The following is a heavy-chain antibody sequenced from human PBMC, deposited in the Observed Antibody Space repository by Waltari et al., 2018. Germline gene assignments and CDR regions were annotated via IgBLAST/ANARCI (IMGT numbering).Heavy chain of an antibody. J-gene: IGHJ5*02. CDR2: IYYSGST. D-gene: IGHD6-19*01. Sequence: QVQLQESGPGLVKPSETLSLTCTVSGGSISSHYWRWIRQPPGKGLEWIGYIYYSGSTNYNPTLKSRVTISVDTSKNRFSLKLSAVTAADTAVYYCARSFDVGPSSEKAYDWFDPWGQGTLVTVSS. CDR1: GGSISSHY. V-gene: IGHV4-59*11. CDR3: ARSFDVGPSSEKAYDWFDP.